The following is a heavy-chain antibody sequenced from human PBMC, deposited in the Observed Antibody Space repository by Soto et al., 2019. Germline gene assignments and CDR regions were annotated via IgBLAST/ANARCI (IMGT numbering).Heavy chain of an antibody. V-gene: IGHV5-10-1*01. CDR3: ATKRSHSYGSLNCDLVV. J-gene: IGHJ6*02. Sequence: GASLRDSNKGSGESFTSYWISWVRQMPGKGLEWMGRIDPSDSYTNYSPSFQGHVTISADKSISTAYLQWSSLKASDTAVYYCATKRSHSYGSLNCDLVVSGDGTT. CDR2: IDPSDSYT. D-gene: IGHD3-10*01. CDR1: GESFTSYW.